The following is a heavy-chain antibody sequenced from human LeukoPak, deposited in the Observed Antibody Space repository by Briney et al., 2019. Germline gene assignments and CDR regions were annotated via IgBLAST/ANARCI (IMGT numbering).Heavy chain of an antibody. CDR2: IKSKIDGGSA. J-gene: IGHJ4*02. D-gene: IGHD6-13*01. CDR1: GFTFSNTW. Sequence: PGGSLRLSCAASGFTFSNTWMSWVRQAPGKGLEWVGRIKSKIDGGSADYAAPVKGRFTISGDDSKGTLYLQMNSLKTEDTAVYYCTTSGGNIVAAVWGQGTLVTVSS. CDR3: TTSGGNIVAAV. V-gene: IGHV3-15*01.